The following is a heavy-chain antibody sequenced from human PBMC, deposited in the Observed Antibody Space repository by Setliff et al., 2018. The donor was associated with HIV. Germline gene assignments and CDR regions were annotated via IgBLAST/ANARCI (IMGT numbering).Heavy chain of an antibody. CDR2: IYYSGNT. Sequence: KASETLSLTCTVSGGSISSGGYYWSWIRQHPGKGLEWIGYIYYSGNTNYNPSFKSRVTISVDTSKNQFSLRVNSVTAADTAVYYCARSLVPSGYYYGRHAFDIWGQGTKVTVSS. J-gene: IGHJ3*02. V-gene: IGHV4-31*02. CDR3: ARSLVPSGYYYGRHAFDI. D-gene: IGHD3-22*01. CDR1: GGSISSGGYY.